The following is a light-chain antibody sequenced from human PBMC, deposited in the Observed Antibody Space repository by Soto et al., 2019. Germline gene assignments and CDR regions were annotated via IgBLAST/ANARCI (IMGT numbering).Light chain of an antibody. CDR3: QQGFSPVLT. Sequence: DIQMTQSPSSLSVSVGDRVTITFRASHTISASLTWFQQKAGKSPQLLIHGASNLQTGVPSRFRGSGSGTDFTRTITDRQTEDSATYFWQQGFSPVLTFGGGPNVDI. V-gene: IGKV1-39*01. CDR2: GAS. CDR1: HTISAS. J-gene: IGKJ4*01.